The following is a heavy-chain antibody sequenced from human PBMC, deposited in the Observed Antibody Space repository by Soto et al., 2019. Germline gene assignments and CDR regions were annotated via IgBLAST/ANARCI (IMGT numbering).Heavy chain of an antibody. CDR2: IHSGGNT. CDR3: ARALVTIPPRTFDY. V-gene: IGHV3-66*01. CDR1: GLTVSSTY. D-gene: IGHD2-21*02. Sequence: EVQLVESGGGLVQPGGSLRLSCAVSGLTVSSTYMNWVRQAPGKGLEWVSVIHSGGNTDYADSVKGRFTISRDNSKNTVYLQMSSLRGEDTAVYFCARALVTIPPRTFDYWGQGTLVTVSS. J-gene: IGHJ4*02.